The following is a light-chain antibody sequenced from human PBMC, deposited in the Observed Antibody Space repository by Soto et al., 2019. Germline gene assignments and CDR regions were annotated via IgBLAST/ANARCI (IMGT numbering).Light chain of an antibody. J-gene: IGLJ2*01. CDR3: SSYTSSSTVV. CDR1: SSDVGAYNY. CDR2: EVS. V-gene: IGLV2-14*01. Sequence: QSALTQPASVSGSPGQSITFSCTGTSSDVGAYNYVSWYQQHPGKAPKVMIYEVSNRPSGVSNRFSGSKSGNTASLTISGRQAEDEADYYCSSYTSSSTVVFGGGTKLTVL.